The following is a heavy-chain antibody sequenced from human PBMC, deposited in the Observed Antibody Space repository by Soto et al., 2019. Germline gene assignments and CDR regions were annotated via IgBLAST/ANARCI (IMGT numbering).Heavy chain of an antibody. J-gene: IGHJ4*02. Sequence: PSETLSLTCAVYGGSFSGYYWSWIRQPPGKGLEWIGEINHSGSTNYNPSLKSRVTISVDTSKNQFSLKLSSVTAADTAVYYCARDPSGYGSDQRYFDYWGQGTLVTVSS. CDR1: GGSFSGYY. CDR2: INHSGST. CDR3: ARDPSGYGSDQRYFDY. V-gene: IGHV4-34*01. D-gene: IGHD3-10*01.